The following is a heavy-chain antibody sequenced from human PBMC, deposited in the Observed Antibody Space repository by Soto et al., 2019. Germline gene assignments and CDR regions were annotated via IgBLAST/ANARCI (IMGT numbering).Heavy chain of an antibody. CDR2: ISPDGGST. J-gene: IGHJ4*02. Sequence: ASVKVSCKASGYDFTDHYIHWVRQAPGQGLEWMGIISPDGGSTRYSQQFQARITMTRDTSTSTAYMELSSLRSEDTAVYYCARAPRGGVIIVITSAQIAYWGQGTLVTVSS. V-gene: IGHV1-46*01. CDR3: ARAPRGGVIIVITSAQIAY. CDR1: GYDFTDHY. D-gene: IGHD3-10*01.